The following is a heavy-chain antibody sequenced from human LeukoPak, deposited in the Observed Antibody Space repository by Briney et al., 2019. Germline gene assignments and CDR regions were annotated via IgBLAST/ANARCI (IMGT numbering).Heavy chain of an antibody. Sequence: GGALRLSCAASGFTFSNAWMSWVRQAPGKGVEWGGRIKSKNDGGTTDYAAPVKGRFTISRDDSKNTLYLQMNSLKTEDTAVYYCTTDAGYSSSWYGYYYYYMDVWGKGTTVTVSS. J-gene: IGHJ6*03. V-gene: IGHV3-15*01. CDR2: IKSKNDGGTT. CDR3: TTDAGYSSSWYGYYYYYMDV. CDR1: GFTFSNAW. D-gene: IGHD6-13*01.